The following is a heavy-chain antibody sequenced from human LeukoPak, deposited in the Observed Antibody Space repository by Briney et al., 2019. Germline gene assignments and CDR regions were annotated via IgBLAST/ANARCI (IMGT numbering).Heavy chain of an antibody. V-gene: IGHV4-39*01. J-gene: IGHJ4*02. CDR3: ARAGYCSGGSCYGVMFDY. Sequence: SETLSLTCTVSSASITSSPYFWGWIRQSPGKGLEWIGSISYSGTTYYNPSLKSRVTISVDTSKNQFSLKLSSVTAADTAVYYCARAGYCSGGSCYGVMFDYWGQGTLVTVSS. D-gene: IGHD2-15*01. CDR2: ISYSGTT. CDR1: SASITSSPYF.